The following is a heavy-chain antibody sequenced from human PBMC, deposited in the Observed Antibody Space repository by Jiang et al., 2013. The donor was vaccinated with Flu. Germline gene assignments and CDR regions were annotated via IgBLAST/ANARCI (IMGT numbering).Heavy chain of an antibody. CDR1: SISSYY. D-gene: IGHD3-10*01. Sequence: SISSYYWSWIRQPQEGTGVDWVYLLQWEHQLQPSLKSRVTISVDTSKNQFSLKLSSVTAADTAVYYCARDTITMVRGVITGRTFDIWGQGTMVTVSS. J-gene: IGHJ3*02. CDR2: LLQWEH. V-gene: IGHV4-59*01. CDR3: ARDTITMVRGVITGRTFDI.